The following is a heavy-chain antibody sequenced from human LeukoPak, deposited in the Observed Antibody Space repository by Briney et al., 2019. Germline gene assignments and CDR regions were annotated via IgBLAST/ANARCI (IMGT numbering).Heavy chain of an antibody. Sequence: GGPLRLSCAASGFTFDDYGMSWVRQAPGKGLEWVSGINWNGGSTGYADSVKGRFTISRDNAKNSLYLQMNSLRAEDTALYYCARVYYGGNPVAFDIWGQGTMVTVSS. V-gene: IGHV3-20*04. CDR1: GFTFDDYG. D-gene: IGHD4-23*01. J-gene: IGHJ3*02. CDR3: ARVYYGGNPVAFDI. CDR2: INWNGGST.